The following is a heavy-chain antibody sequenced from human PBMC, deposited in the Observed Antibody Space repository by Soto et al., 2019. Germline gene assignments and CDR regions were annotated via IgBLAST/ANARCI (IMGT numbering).Heavy chain of an antibody. J-gene: IGHJ6*02. D-gene: IGHD1-26*01. CDR1: AYTFSDYY. CDR3: ARSRGGSYYGMEV. CDR2: INPNSGGT. Sequence: SSVKVSCKASAYTFSDYYIYWVRQAPGQGLEWMGWINPNSGGTNYAQKFQGRVTLTGDTSISTAYMELTRLSSDDTAIYYCARSRGGSYYGMEVWGQGTTVTGSS. V-gene: IGHV1-2*02.